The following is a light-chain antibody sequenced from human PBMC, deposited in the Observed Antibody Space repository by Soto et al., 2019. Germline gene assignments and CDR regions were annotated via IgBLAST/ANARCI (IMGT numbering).Light chain of an antibody. CDR1: QSVGGSS. J-gene: IGKJ1*01. CDR3: QQYQTSPRT. CDR2: DTS. V-gene: IGKV3-20*01. Sequence: ETVLTQSPGTLSLSPGERATVSCRASQSVGGSSLAWYQQRPGQAPRLLIYDTSKRATGIPDRFSGSGSGTDFTLTISRLEPEDFEVYYCQQYQTSPRTFGQGTKVDIK.